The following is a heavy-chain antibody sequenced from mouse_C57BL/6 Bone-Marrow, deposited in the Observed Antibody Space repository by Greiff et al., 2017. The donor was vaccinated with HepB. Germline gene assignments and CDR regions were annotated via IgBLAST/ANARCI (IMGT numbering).Heavy chain of an antibody. D-gene: IGHD2-1*01. CDR2: INPNNGGT. CDR3: ARCYYGNYGYAMDY. J-gene: IGHJ4*01. Sequence: VQLKESGPELVKPGASVKIPCKASGYTFTDYNMDWVKQSHGKSLEWIGDINPNNGGTIYNQKFKGKATLTVDKSSSTAYMELRSLTSEDTAVYYCARCYYGNYGYAMDYWGQGTSVTVSS. CDR1: GYTFTDYN. V-gene: IGHV1-18*01.